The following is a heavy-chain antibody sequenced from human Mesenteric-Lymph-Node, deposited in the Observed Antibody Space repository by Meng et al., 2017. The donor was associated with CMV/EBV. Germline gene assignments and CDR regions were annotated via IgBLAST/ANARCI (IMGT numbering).Heavy chain of an antibody. CDR2: ISSSSNYK. CDR3: AREAGMPALPFF. D-gene: IGHD6-6*01. J-gene: IGHJ4*02. Sequence: GESLKISCAASGFTFSMYTMNWVRQAPGKGLEWVSSISSSSNYKDYADSVKGRFTVFRDNAKNSLYLQMNNLRADDTAVYYCAREAGMPALPFFWGQGTLVTVSS. V-gene: IGHV3-21*06. CDR1: GFTFSMYT.